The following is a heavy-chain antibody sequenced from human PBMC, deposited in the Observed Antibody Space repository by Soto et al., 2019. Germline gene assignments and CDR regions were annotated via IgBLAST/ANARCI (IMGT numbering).Heavy chain of an antibody. D-gene: IGHD2-15*01. CDR3: ARDASFSGYCSGGSCYPNSFDY. Sequence: GGSLRLSCAASGFTFSSYSMNWVRQAPGKGLEWVSSISSSSSYIYYADSVKGRFTISRDNAKNSLYLQMNSLRAEDTAVYYCARDASFSGYCSGGSCYPNSFDYWGQGTLVTVSS. J-gene: IGHJ4*02. CDR1: GFTFSSYS. CDR2: ISSSSSYI. V-gene: IGHV3-21*01.